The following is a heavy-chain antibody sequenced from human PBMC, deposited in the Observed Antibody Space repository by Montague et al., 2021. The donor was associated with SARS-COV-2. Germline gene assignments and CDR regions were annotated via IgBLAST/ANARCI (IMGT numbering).Heavy chain of an antibody. CDR3: ASQRIPVAGSGEFDY. J-gene: IGHJ4*02. CDR1: GSSISSESHY. D-gene: IGHD6-19*01. Sequence: SETLSLTCTVSGSSISSESHYWGWIRQPTGKGLEWIGSIFYSRSTYYYSYLTSRVSISVDTPKNQFSLRLRSVTAADTAVYYCASQRIPVAGSGEFDYWGPGTLVTVSS. CDR2: IFYSRST. V-gene: IGHV4-39*01.